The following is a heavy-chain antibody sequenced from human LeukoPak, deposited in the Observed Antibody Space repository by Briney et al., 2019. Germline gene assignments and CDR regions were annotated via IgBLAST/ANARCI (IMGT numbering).Heavy chain of an antibody. V-gene: IGHV1-2*05. Sequence: GASVKVSCKASGYTFTGYYMHWVRQAPGQGREWMGRINPNSGGTNYAQKFQGRVSMTRDTSISTAYMELRRLRSDDTGAYYCARSKAWELPNAFDIWGQGTMVTVSS. CDR2: INPNSGGT. CDR3: ARSKAWELPNAFDI. D-gene: IGHD1-26*01. CDR1: GYTFTGYY. J-gene: IGHJ3*02.